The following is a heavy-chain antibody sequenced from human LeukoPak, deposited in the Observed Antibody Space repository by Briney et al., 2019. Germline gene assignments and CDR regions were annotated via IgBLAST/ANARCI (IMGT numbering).Heavy chain of an antibody. CDR1: EITFSNYG. J-gene: IGHJ6*04. CDR3: AELGITMIGGV. CDR2: IQYDGNNK. Sequence: GGSLRLSCTASEITFSNYGMHWVRQAPGKGLEWVAFIQYDGNNKYYADSVKGRFTISRDNSKNTLYLQMNSLRGDDTAVYYCAELGITMIGGVWGKGTTVTISS. V-gene: IGHV3-30*02. D-gene: IGHD3-10*02.